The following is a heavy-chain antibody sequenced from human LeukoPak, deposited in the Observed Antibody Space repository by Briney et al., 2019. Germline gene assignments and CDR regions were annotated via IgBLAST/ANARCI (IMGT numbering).Heavy chain of an antibody. CDR2: ISAYNGNT. V-gene: IGHV1-18*01. J-gene: IGHJ4*02. CDR3: ARCPGPYCSNTSCYLTD. D-gene: IGHD2-2*01. Sequence: GASVKVSCKASGYTFTSYGISWVRQAPGQGLEWMGWISAYNGNTNYAQKLQGRVTMTTDTSTSTAYMELRSLRSDDTAVYYCARCPGPYCSNTSCYLTDWGQGTLVTVSS. CDR1: GYTFTSYG.